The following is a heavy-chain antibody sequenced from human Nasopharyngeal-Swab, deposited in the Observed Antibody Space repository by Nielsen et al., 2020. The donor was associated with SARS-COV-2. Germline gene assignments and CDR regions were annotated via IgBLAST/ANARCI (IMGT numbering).Heavy chain of an antibody. CDR2: VNPRDDYK. D-gene: IGHD1-26*01. CDR1: GYTFTSFH. CDR3: TTVAGSYGRFDY. Sequence: ASVKVSCKSSGYTFTSFHIHWVRQAPGQGLEWMGKVNPRDDYKTYAQKFQGRVTMTEDTSTDTAYMELSSLTSEDTAVYYCTTVAGSYGRFDYWGQGTLVTVSS. J-gene: IGHJ4*02. V-gene: IGHV1-46*03.